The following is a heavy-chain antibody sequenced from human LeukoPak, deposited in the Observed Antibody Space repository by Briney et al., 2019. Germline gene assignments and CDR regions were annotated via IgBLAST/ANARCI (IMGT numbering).Heavy chain of an antibody. D-gene: IGHD2-21*02. J-gene: IGHJ2*01. V-gene: IGHV4-59*01. CDR1: GGSISSYY. CDR3: AREVVVTAIPDWYFDL. CDR2: IYYSGST. Sequence: SETLSLTCTVSGGSISSYYWSWIRQPPGKGLEWIGYIYYSGSTSYNPSLKSRVTISVDTSKNQFSLKLSSVTAADTAVYYCAREVVVTAIPDWYFDLWGRGTLVTVSS.